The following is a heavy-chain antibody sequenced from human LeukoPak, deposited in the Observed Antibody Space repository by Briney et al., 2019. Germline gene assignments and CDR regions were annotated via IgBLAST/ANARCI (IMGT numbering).Heavy chain of an antibody. CDR1: GYTFTSYA. D-gene: IGHD2-2*01. Sequence: ASVKVSCKASGYTFTSYAMHWVRQAPGQRLEWMGWINAGNGNTKYSQKFQGRLTITRDTSASTAYMELSSLRSEDTAVYYCARDSHPAYCSSTSCYVSGDGWFDPWGQGTLVTVSS. CDR3: ARDSHPAYCSSTSCYVSGDGWFDP. V-gene: IGHV1-3*01. CDR2: INAGNGNT. J-gene: IGHJ5*02.